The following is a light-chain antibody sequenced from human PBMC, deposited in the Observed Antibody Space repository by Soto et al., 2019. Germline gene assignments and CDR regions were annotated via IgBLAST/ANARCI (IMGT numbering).Light chain of an antibody. CDR3: SSYTSSSTRV. CDR2: EVI. Sequence: QSVLTQPASVSGSPGQSITISCTGTSSDVGGYNYVSWYQQHPGKAPKLMIYEVINRPSGVSNRFSGSKSGNTASLTISGLQAEDEADYYCSSYTSSSTRVFGTGTKLTVL. CDR1: SSDVGGYNY. J-gene: IGLJ1*01. V-gene: IGLV2-14*01.